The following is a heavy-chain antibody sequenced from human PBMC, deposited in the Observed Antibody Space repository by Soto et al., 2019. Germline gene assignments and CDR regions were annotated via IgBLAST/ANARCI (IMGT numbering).Heavy chain of an antibody. Sequence: ASVKVSCKASGYTFTSYYMHWVRQAPGQGLEWMGIINPSGGSTSYAQKFQGRVTMTRDTSTSTVYMELSGLRSEDTAVYYCARIGIAARRSGGMDVWGKGTTVT. V-gene: IGHV1-46*01. J-gene: IGHJ6*04. D-gene: IGHD6-6*01. CDR2: INPSGGST. CDR3: ARIGIAARRSGGMDV. CDR1: GYTFTSYY.